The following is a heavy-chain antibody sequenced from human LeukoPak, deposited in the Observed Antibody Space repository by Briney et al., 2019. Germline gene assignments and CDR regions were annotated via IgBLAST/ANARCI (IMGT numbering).Heavy chain of an antibody. J-gene: IGHJ4*02. CDR1: GFTFSSYA. D-gene: IGHD6-19*01. V-gene: IGHV3-30*18. CDR3: AKDPEYSSGWYVDY. Sequence: GRSLRLSCAASGFTFSSYAMHWVRQAPGKGLEWVAVILYDGSNEHYADSVKGRFNISRDNSKNTLYLQMNSLRAEDTAAYYCAKDPEYSSGWYVDYWGQGTLVTVSS. CDR2: ILYDGSNE.